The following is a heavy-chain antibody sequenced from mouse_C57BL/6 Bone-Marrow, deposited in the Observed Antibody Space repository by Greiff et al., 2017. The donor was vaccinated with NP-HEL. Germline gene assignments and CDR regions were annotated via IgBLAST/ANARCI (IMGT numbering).Heavy chain of an antibody. Sequence: EVKVEESGGGLVQPGGSMKLSCVASGFTFSNYWMNWVRQSPEKGLEWVAQIRLKSDNYATHYAESVKGRFTISRDDSKSSVYLQMNNLRAEDTGIYYCTEGGHYFDYWGQGTTLTVSS. CDR2: IRLKSDNYAT. V-gene: IGHV6-3*01. J-gene: IGHJ2*01. CDR1: GFTFSNYW. CDR3: TEGGHYFDY.